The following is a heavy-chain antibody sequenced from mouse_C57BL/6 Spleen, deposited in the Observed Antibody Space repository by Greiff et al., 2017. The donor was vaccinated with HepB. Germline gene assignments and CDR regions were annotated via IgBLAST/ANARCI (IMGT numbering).Heavy chain of an antibody. CDR2: IYPGDGDT. V-gene: IGHV1-82*01. Sequence: QVQLKQSGPELVKPGASVKISCKASGYAFSSSWMNWVKQRPGKGLEWIGRIYPGDGDTNYNGKFKGKATLTADKSSSTAYMQLSSLTSEDSAVYFCAREDYGNLFAYWGQGTLVTVSA. CDR1: GYAFSSSW. CDR3: AREDYGNLFAY. D-gene: IGHD2-1*01. J-gene: IGHJ3*01.